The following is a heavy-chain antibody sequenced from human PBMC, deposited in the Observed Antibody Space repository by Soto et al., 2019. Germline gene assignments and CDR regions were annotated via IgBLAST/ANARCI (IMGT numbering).Heavy chain of an antibody. CDR2: IYYSGST. Sequence: SETLSLTCTVSGGSISSGDYYWSWIRQPPGKGLEWIGYIYYSGSTYYNPSLRSRVTISVDTSKNQFSLKLSSVTAADTAVYYCARGGAVAGTLNFDYWGQGTVVTVYS. V-gene: IGHV4-30-4*08. D-gene: IGHD6-13*01. CDR3: ARGGAVAGTLNFDY. J-gene: IGHJ4*02. CDR1: GGSISSGDYY.